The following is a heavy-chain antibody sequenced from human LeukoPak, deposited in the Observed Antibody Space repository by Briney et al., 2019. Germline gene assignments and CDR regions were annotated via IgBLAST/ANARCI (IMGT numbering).Heavy chain of an antibody. J-gene: IGHJ5*02. D-gene: IGHD2-2*01. CDR2: IYPGDSDT. CDR3: ARTGYCSSTSCRGNWFDP. CDR1: GYSFTSYW. V-gene: IGHV5-51*01. Sequence: GESLKISCKGSGYSFTSYWIGWVRQMPGKGLEWMGIIYPGDSDTRYSPSFQGQVTISADKSISTAYLQWSSLKASDTAMYYCARTGYCSSTSCRGNWFDPWGQGTLVTVSS.